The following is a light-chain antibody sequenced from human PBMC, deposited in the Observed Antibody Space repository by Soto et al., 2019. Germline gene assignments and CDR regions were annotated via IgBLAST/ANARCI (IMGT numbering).Light chain of an antibody. CDR1: QTISRY. Sequence: DIQMTQSPSSLSASVGDRVTITFRASQTISRYLNWYQQKPGKAPKILMYAASNLQSGVPSRFSGGGSGTDFNLNISSLQHGDSATYYCKQSYSTRYTFGQGTKLEIK. V-gene: IGKV1-39*01. J-gene: IGKJ2*01. CDR2: AAS. CDR3: KQSYSTRYT.